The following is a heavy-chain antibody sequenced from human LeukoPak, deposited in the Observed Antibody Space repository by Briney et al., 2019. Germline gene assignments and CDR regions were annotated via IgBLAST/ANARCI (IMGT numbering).Heavy chain of an antibody. D-gene: IGHD3-3*02. CDR3: ARDLGNQGIRGMDV. J-gene: IGHJ6*02. CDR2: ISSSGSTI. V-gene: IGHV3-48*03. CDR1: GFTFSSYE. Sequence: PGGSLRLSCADSGFTFSSYEMNWVRQAPGKGLEWVSYISSSGSTIYYADSVKGRFTISRHNAGGSLFLQIYGPVAEATALYYCARDLGNQGIRGMDVWGQGTTVTVSS.